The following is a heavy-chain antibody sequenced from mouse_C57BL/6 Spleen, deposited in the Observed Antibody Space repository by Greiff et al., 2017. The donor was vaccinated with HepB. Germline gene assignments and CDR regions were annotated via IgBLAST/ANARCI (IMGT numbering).Heavy chain of an antibody. V-gene: IGHV14-1*01. CDR3: NPYGSSYEGFAY. Sequence: EVQLQESGAELVRPGASVKLSCTASGFNIKDYYMHWVKQRPEQGLEWIGRIDPEDGDTEYAPKFQGKATMTADTSSNTAYLQLSSLTSEDTAVYYCNPYGSSYEGFAYWGQGTLVTVSA. J-gene: IGHJ3*01. CDR2: IDPEDGDT. CDR1: GFNIKDYY. D-gene: IGHD1-1*01.